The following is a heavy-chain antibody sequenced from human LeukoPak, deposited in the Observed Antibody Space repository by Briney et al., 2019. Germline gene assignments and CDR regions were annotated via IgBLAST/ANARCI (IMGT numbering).Heavy chain of an antibody. D-gene: IGHD1-26*01. CDR1: GFTFSSYS. CDR2: ISSSRSYK. Sequence: PGGALRLSCAASGFTFSSYSMNWVRQAPGEGLEWGSSISSSRSYKYYADSVKGRFTISRDNAKNSLYLPMNRLSAEDTAVYYCARDPGGIVGATPVLWRQGTLVTVSS. V-gene: IGHV3-21*01. J-gene: IGHJ4*02. CDR3: ARDPGGIVGATPVL.